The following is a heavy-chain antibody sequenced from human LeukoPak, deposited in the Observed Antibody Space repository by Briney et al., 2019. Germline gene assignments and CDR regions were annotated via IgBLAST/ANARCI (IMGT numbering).Heavy chain of an antibody. J-gene: IGHJ3*02. Sequence: SETLSLTCAVYGGSFSGYYWSWIRQPPGKGLEWIGEINHSGSTNYNPSLKSRVTISVDTSKNQFSLKLSSVTAADTAVYYCARGEWSHGGDIWGQGTMVTVSS. CDR3: ARGEWSHGGDI. V-gene: IGHV4-34*01. D-gene: IGHD3-3*01. CDR1: GGSFSGYY. CDR2: INHSGST.